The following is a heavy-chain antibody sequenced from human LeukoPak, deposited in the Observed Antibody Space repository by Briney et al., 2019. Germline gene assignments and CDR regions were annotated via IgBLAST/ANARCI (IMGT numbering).Heavy chain of an antibody. J-gene: IGHJ3*02. D-gene: IGHD6-6*01. CDR1: GGSISGYY. CDR2: IYYSGST. CDR3: ARVYSSSSVDAFHI. V-gene: IGHV4-59*01. Sequence: PSETLSLTCTVSGGSISGYYWGWIRQPPGKGLEWIGYIYYSGSTNYNPSLKSRVTLSEDTSKNQFSLKLSSVTAADTAVYYCARVYSSSSVDAFHIWGQGTMVTVSS.